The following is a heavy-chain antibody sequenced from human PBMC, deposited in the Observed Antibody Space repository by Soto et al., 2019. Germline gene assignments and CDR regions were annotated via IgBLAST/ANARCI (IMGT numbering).Heavy chain of an antibody. J-gene: IGHJ4*02. D-gene: IGHD3-22*01. Sequence: GASLKISCKGSGYSFTSYWIGWVRQMPGKGLEWMGIIYPGDSDTRYSPSFQGQVTISADKSISTAYLQWSSLKASDTAMYYCARLPLHYYDSSGYYGTPQTLDYWGQGTLVTVSS. CDR2: IYPGDSDT. CDR1: GYSFTSYW. V-gene: IGHV5-51*01. CDR3: ARLPLHYYDSSGYYGTPQTLDY.